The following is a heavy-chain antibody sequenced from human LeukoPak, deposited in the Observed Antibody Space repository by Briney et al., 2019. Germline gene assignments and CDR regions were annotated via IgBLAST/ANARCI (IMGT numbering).Heavy chain of an antibody. D-gene: IGHD5-18*01. V-gene: IGHV3-30*02. Sequence: GGSLRLSCAASGFTFSSYGMHWVRQAPGKGLEWVAFIRYDGSNKYYADSVKGRFTISRDNSKNTLYLQMNSLRAEDTAVYYCARSTRVTASFDYWGQGTLVTVSS. J-gene: IGHJ4*02. CDR1: GFTFSSYG. CDR2: IRYDGSNK. CDR3: ARSTRVTASFDY.